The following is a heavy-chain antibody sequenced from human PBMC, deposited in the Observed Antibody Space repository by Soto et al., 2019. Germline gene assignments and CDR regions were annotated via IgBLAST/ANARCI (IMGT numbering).Heavy chain of an antibody. CDR1: GFTFNTYA. Sequence: EVQLLESGGGLVQPGGSLTLPCEASGFTFNTYAITWVRQPPGRGLEWASTVSGSGGGTYYADSVKGRFTISRVNSKNTMYLQMSNLRAEDTAVYFCARIGPYCGGDCYPDFDFWGLGTPVTVSS. CDR3: ARIGPYCGGDCYPDFDF. V-gene: IGHV3-23*01. J-gene: IGHJ4*02. CDR2: VSGSGGGT. D-gene: IGHD2-21*02.